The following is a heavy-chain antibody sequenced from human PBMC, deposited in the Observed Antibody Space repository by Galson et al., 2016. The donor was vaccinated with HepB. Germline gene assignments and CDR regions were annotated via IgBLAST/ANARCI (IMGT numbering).Heavy chain of an antibody. D-gene: IGHD3-10*01. J-gene: IGHJ5*01. CDR3: ARVHYAYGSLSCSDS. CDR1: GGSINSDY. Sequence: ATLSPTCTVTGGSINSDYWSWIRRPPGRGLEWIGHVFYSGSTDYNPSLESRVTISVDTYKSQFSLKLNYLTTADTAVYYCARVHYAYGSLSCSDSWGRGILVTVA. V-gene: IGHV4-59*01. CDR2: VFYSGST.